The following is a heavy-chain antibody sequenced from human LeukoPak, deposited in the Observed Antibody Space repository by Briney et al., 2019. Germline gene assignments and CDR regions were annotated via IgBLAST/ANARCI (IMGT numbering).Heavy chain of an antibody. CDR2: INPNSGGT. Sequence: ASVKVSRKASGYTFTGHYMHWVRQAPGQGLEWMGWINPNSGGTNNAQKFQGGVTMTRDTSISTAYMELSRLTSDDTAVYYCARGNGMDVWGQGTTVTVSS. J-gene: IGHJ6*02. V-gene: IGHV1-2*02. CDR1: GYTFTGHY. CDR3: ARGNGMDV.